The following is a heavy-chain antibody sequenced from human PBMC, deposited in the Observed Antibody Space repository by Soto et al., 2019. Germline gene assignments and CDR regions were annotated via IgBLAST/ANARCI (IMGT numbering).Heavy chain of an antibody. V-gene: IGHV3-30*03. Sequence: QVQLVESGGGVVQPGTSLRLSCKASVFIFRDYLIHWVRQAPGKGLEWLAVLSFDGTAEYYADSTRGRFTISRDIPKSTTYLVINNVRREDTAMYYCARVATRLQSMEVLEYWGQGTLVTVPS. CDR2: LSFDGTAE. D-gene: IGHD2-21*02. CDR1: VFIFRDYL. CDR3: ARVATRLQSMEVLEY. J-gene: IGHJ4*02.